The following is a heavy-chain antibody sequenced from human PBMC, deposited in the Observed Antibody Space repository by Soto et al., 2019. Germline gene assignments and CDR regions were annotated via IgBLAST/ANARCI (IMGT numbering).Heavy chain of an antibody. CDR2: INHSGST. CDR1: GGSFSGRC. D-gene: IGHD3-3*01. V-gene: IGHV4-34*01. Sequence: PSEALSPTWALDGGSFSGRCWRCNRQPPKKGREWNGEINHSGSTNYNPSLKSRVTISVDKSKTQFSLKLRSVTAVYTSGYYCARDLAASSTAAIFIWGQGTLVTVSS. CDR3: ARDLAASSTAAIFI. J-gene: IGHJ4*03.